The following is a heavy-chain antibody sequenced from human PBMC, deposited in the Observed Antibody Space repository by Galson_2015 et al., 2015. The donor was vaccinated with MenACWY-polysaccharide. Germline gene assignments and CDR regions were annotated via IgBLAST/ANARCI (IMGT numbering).Heavy chain of an antibody. Sequence: LRLSCAASGFTLSTYAMNWVRQAPGKGLEWVSGISSGGRVYYVDSVKGRFTVSRDNSKNTLYLQMNDLRAEDTAVYYCAKGSGSLYNYYYVMDVWGQGTTVTVS. CDR2: ISSGGRV. D-gene: IGHD1-26*01. CDR1: GFTLSTYA. J-gene: IGHJ6*02. CDR3: AKGSGSLYNYYYVMDV. V-gene: IGHV3-23*01.